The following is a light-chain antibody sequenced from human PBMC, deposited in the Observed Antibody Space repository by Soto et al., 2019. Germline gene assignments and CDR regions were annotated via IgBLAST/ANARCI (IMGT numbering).Light chain of an antibody. Sequence: AWYQQRPGKAPKLLIYAATILQSGVPSRFSGSGSGTTFTLTINNLQPEDFASYFCQQANSFPLTFGGGTKV. CDR3: QQANSFPLT. J-gene: IGKJ4*01. CDR2: AAT. V-gene: IGKV1-12*01.